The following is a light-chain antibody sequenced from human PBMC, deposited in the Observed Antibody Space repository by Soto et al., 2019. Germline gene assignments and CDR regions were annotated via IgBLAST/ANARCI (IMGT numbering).Light chain of an antibody. Sequence: DIQMTQSPSSLSASVGDRVTITCRASQSISSYLNWYQQKPGKAHKXLIYAASSLQSGVPSRFSGSGSGTDLTITISSLQPEDFATYYCQQSYSTPHTFGQGTRLEIK. CDR2: AAS. CDR1: QSISSY. CDR3: QQSYSTPHT. J-gene: IGKJ5*01. V-gene: IGKV1-39*01.